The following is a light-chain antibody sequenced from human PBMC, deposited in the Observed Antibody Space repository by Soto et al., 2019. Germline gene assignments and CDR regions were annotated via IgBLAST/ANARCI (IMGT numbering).Light chain of an antibody. CDR2: DAS. CDR3: QQRSNWPLT. J-gene: IGKJ3*01. Sequence: EIVLTQSPATLSLSPGVRATLSCRASQSVSTYLAWFQQKPGQAPRLLVYDASHRATGIPARFSGSRSGTDFTLTISSLEPEDFAVYYCQQRSNWPLTFGPGTKVDIK. V-gene: IGKV3-11*01. CDR1: QSVSTY.